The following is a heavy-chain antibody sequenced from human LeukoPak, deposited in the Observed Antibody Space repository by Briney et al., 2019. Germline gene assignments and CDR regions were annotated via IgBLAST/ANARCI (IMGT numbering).Heavy chain of an antibody. V-gene: IGHV3-7*04. CDR1: GFTFSHYW. CDR2: IKQDGSEK. Sequence: GGSLRLSCAASGFTFSHYWMSWVRQAPGKGLEWVANIKQDGSEKNYVDSVKGRFTISRDNAKNSLYLQVNILRAEDTAVYYCARDLYASGSYDYWGQGTLVTVSS. J-gene: IGHJ4*02. D-gene: IGHD3-10*01. CDR3: ARDLYASGSYDY.